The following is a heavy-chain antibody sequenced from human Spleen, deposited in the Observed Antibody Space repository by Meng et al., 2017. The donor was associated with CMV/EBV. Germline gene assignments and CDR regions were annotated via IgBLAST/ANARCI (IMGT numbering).Heavy chain of an antibody. Sequence: SETLSLTCTVSGYSISSGYYWGWIRQPPGKGLEWIGSIYHSGSTYYNPSLKSRVTISVDTSKNQFSLKLSSVTAADTAVYYCARDIVVVPAAHYYGMDVWGQGTTVTVS. CDR1: GYSISSGYY. CDR3: ARDIVVVPAAHYYGMDV. J-gene: IGHJ6*02. D-gene: IGHD2-2*01. V-gene: IGHV4-38-2*02. CDR2: IYHSGST.